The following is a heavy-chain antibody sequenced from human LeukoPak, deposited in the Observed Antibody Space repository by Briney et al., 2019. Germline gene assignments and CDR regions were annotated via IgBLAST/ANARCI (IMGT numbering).Heavy chain of an antibody. J-gene: IGHJ4*02. CDR3: TKMNVLTGYYTPNFDC. V-gene: IGHV3-23*01. CDR1: GFTFSSYA. Sequence: GGSLRLSCAASGFTFSSYAMSWVRQAPRKGLEWVSVASSSGSSTDYADSVKGRSTISRDNSKNTLYLQMSSLSAEETAVYYCTKMNVLTGYYTPNFDCWGQGTLVTVSS. D-gene: IGHD3-9*01. CDR2: ASSSGSST.